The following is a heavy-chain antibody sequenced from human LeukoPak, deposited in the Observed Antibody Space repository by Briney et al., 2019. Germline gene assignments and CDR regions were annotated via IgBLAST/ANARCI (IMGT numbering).Heavy chain of an antibody. CDR2: IDYDSSHI. D-gene: IGHD3-9*01. CDR3: ARDPLRYLRVGHYDY. CDR1: GFTFSNSA. V-gene: IGHV3-21*01. Sequence: GGSLILSCAASGFTFSNSAMNWVRQVPGKGLEGVSSIDYDSSHIYYAASVRGRFTISRDNARNSVYLQMNSLRVEDTAVYYCARDPLRYLRVGHYDYWGQGTLVAVSS. J-gene: IGHJ4*02.